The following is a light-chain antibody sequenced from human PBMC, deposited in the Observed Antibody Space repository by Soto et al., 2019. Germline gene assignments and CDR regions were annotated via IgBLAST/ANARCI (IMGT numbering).Light chain of an antibody. CDR3: TSYTSSSTNYV. J-gene: IGLJ1*01. Sequence: QSALTQPASVSGSPGQSITISCTGTSSDIGGYNYVSWYQQHPGKAPKLMIYEVSNRPSGVSNRFSGSKSGNTASLTISVLQAEDEADYYCTSYTSSSTNYVFGTGTKLTVL. V-gene: IGLV2-14*01. CDR2: EVS. CDR1: SSDIGGYNY.